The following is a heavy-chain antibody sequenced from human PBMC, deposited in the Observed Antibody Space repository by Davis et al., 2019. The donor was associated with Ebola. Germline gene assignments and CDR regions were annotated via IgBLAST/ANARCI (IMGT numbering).Heavy chain of an antibody. Sequence: GESLKISCAASGFTFSIYWMSWVRQAPGKVLAWVANIKQDGSEKYYVDSVKGRFTISRDNAKNSLYLQMNSLRDEDTAVYYCARVRSYYGDSDYWGQGTLVTVSS. D-gene: IGHD4-17*01. CDR2: IKQDGSEK. J-gene: IGHJ4*02. CDR1: GFTFSIYW. CDR3: ARVRSYYGDSDY. V-gene: IGHV3-7*01.